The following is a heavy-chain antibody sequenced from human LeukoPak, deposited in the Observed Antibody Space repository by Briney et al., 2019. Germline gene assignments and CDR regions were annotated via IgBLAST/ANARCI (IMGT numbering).Heavy chain of an antibody. CDR2: IYYSGST. J-gene: IGHJ4*02. CDR1: GGSISSSSYY. CDR3: ARDGDSSPGQDY. Sequence: SETLSFTCTVSGGSISSSSYYWGWIRRPPGKGLEWIGSIYYSGSTYYNPSLKSRVTISVDTSKNQFSLKLSSVTAADTAVYYCARDGDSSPGQDYWGQGTLVTVSS. D-gene: IGHD6-13*01. V-gene: IGHV4-39*07.